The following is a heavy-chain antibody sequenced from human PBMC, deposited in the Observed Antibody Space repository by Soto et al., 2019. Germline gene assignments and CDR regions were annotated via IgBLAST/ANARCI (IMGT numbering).Heavy chain of an antibody. Sequence: SLRLSCSASGFTFSDYYMSWIRHAPGKGLEWVSYISSSGSTIYYADSVKGRFTISRDNAKNSLYLQMNSLRAEDTAVYYSARVDFWPRRDGYNYYFDYWGQGTLVTVYS. D-gene: IGHD5-12*01. V-gene: IGHV3-11*01. J-gene: IGHJ4*02. CDR2: ISSSGSTI. CDR1: GFTFSDYY. CDR3: ARVDFWPRRDGYNYYFDY.